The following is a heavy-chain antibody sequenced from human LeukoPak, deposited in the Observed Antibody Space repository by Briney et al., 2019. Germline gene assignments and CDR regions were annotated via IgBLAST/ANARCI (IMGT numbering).Heavy chain of an antibody. J-gene: IGHJ4*02. V-gene: IGHV3-7*05. CDR1: GFSFSTSW. CDR3: ARDAANNRFDY. D-gene: IGHD1/OR15-1a*01. CDR2: IKEDGSVK. Sequence: QQGGSLRLSCVASGFSFSTSWMSWVRQAPGKGLEWLANIKEDGSVKNHVGSVKGRFTISRDNAKNSLFLQMDSLRAEDTAVYYCARDAANNRFDYWGQGTLVTVSP.